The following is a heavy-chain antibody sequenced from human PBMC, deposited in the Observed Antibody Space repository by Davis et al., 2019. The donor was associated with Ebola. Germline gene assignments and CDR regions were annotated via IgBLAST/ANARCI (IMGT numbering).Heavy chain of an antibody. Sequence: SVKVSCKASGGTFSSYAISWVRQAPGQGLEWMGGIIPIFGTANYAQKFQGRVTITADESTSTAYMELRSLRSDDTAVYYCARASPLAAAGTFDPWGQGTLVTVSS. J-gene: IGHJ5*02. CDR2: IIPIFGTA. CDR3: ARASPLAAAGTFDP. V-gene: IGHV1-69*13. CDR1: GGTFSSYA. D-gene: IGHD6-13*01.